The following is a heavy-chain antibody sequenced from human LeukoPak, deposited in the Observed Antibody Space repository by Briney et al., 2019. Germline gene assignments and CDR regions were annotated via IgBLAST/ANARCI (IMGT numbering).Heavy chain of an antibody. V-gene: IGHV4-59*08. CDR3: ARLTPHSYYYYGMDV. J-gene: IGHJ6*02. CDR1: GGSISSFY. D-gene: IGHD3-16*01. Sequence: SETLSLTCTVSGGSISSFYWNWLRQPPGKGLEWIGYIYYSGSTNYNPSLKSRVTISVDTSKTQFSLKLNSVTAADTAVYYCARLTPHSYYYYGMDVWGQGTTVTVSS. CDR2: IYYSGST.